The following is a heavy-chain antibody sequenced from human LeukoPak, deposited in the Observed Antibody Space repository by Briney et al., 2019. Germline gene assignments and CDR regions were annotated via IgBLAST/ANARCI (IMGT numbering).Heavy chain of an antibody. CDR3: AGTYSSGSSTWFDP. Sequence: PSETLSLTCAVSDYSISSGYYWGWIRQPPGKGLEWIGSIYHSGSTYYKPSLKSRVTMSVDTSKNQFSLKLSSVTAADTAVYYCAGTYSSGSSTWFDPWGQGTLVAVSS. CDR1: DYSISSGYY. J-gene: IGHJ5*02. CDR2: IYHSGST. V-gene: IGHV4-38-2*01. D-gene: IGHD6-19*01.